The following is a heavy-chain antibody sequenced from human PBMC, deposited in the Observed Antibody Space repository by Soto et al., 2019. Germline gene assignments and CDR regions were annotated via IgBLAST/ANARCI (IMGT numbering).Heavy chain of an antibody. V-gene: IGHV4-59*01. Sequence: QVQLQEAGPGLVRPSETLSLTCTVSGGSMTGFYWSWIRQPPGKGLEWIGYVYYTGSTIYNPSLKSRVSMSVDSSKNQFSLRLSSVTAADTAIYYCARSVPPRWLQFGYWGQGSLVTVSS. J-gene: IGHJ4*02. CDR3: ARSVPPRWLQFGY. CDR2: VYYTGST. CDR1: GGSMTGFY. D-gene: IGHD6-19*01.